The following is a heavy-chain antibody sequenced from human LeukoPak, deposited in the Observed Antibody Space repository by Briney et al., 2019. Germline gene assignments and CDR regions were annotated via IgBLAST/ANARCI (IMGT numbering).Heavy chain of an antibody. CDR3: ARHLRPGDYGDYGQYYYGMDV. V-gene: IGHV4-59*08. D-gene: IGHD4-17*01. J-gene: IGHJ6*02. CDR1: GGSISNYY. CDR2: TFYSGNA. Sequence: SETLSLTCTVSGGSISNYYWYWMRQPPGKGLEWIGHTFYSGNANYNPSLKSRVTISVDTSKNQFSLNLSSVTAADTAVYYCARHLRPGDYGDYGQYYYGMDVWGQGTTVTVSS.